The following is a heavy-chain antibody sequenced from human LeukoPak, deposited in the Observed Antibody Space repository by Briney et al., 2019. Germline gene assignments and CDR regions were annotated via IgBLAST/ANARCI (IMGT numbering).Heavy chain of an antibody. Sequence: GGSLRLSCAASGFTVSSYSMSWVRQAPEMGLEWVSVLYSGGTTYYVDSVKGRFTISRDNSKNTLYLQMDSLRAEDTAVYYCAREPGTDYRKYYFDYWGQGTLVTVSP. CDR1: GFTVSSYS. V-gene: IGHV3-53*01. D-gene: IGHD1-14*01. CDR3: AREPGTDYRKYYFDY. J-gene: IGHJ4*02. CDR2: LYSGGTT.